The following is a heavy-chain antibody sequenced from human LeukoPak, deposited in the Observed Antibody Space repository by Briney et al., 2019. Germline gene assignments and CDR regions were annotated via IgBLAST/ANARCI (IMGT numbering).Heavy chain of an antibody. CDR3: ARDGPAVIFFGYFEY. Sequence: GGSLRLSCAASGFIFSKYVMHWVRQAPGKGLEWVATVSHDGSNKYYADSVKGRFTISRDNSKNTLYLQMSSLKGEDTAVYYCARDGPAVIFFGYFEYWGQGTLVTVSS. CDR1: GFIFSKYV. CDR2: VSHDGSNK. J-gene: IGHJ4*02. V-gene: IGHV3-30*03. D-gene: IGHD2-21*01.